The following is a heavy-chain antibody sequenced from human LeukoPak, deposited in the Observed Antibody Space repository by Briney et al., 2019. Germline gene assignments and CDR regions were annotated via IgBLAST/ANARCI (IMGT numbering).Heavy chain of an antibody. CDR1: GYTFTSYG. CDR2: ICAYDGNK. CDR3: ARDHEGGNRPFDI. J-gene: IGHJ3*02. V-gene: IGHV1-18*01. D-gene: IGHD1-14*01. Sequence: GASVKVSCKASGYTFTSYGISWVRQAPGKGLEWMGCICAYDGNKNYAQKLQGRVTITTDTSKSKAYVELRSLRSDDTAVYYCARDHEGGNRPFDIWGQGTMVTVSS.